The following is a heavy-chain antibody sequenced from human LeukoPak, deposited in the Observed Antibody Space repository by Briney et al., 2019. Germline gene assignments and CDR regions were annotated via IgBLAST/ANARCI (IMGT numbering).Heavy chain of an antibody. CDR2: INRDGSST. Sequence: GGSVRLSCAASGFTFSNYWMHWIRQAPGKGLVWVSRINRDGSSTTYGDSVKGRFTISRDNAKNTLYLQMNSLRAEDTAVYYCARGESLEQSVVHWGQGTLVTVSS. D-gene: IGHD1/OR15-1a*01. J-gene: IGHJ1*01. V-gene: IGHV3-74*01. CDR3: ARGESLEQSVVH. CDR1: GFTFSNYW.